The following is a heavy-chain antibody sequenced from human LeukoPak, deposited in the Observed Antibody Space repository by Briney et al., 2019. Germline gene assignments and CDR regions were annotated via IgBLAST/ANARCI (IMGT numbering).Heavy chain of an antibody. V-gene: IGHV1-2*02. D-gene: IGHD3-10*01. Sequence: GASVKVSCKASGYTFTGYSMHWVRQAPGQGLEWMGWINPNNGGTNYAQNFQGRVTMTSNTSINTGYMELSRLRSDDTAVYYCARGSITMVRGALAFDIWGQGTMVTVSS. CDR3: ARGSITMVRGALAFDI. J-gene: IGHJ3*02. CDR1: GYTFTGYS. CDR2: INPNNGGT.